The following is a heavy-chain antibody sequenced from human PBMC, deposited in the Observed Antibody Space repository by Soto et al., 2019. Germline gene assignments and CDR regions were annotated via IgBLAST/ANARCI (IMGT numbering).Heavy chain of an antibody. D-gene: IGHD6-6*01. CDR3: ATTFGQLGPQDHFDMDV. J-gene: IGHJ6*02. V-gene: IGHV1-69*13. CDR2: IIPIFGTA. CDR1: GGTFSSYA. Sequence: SVKVSCKASGGTFSSYAISWVRQAPGQGLEWMGGIIPIFGTANFAQKFQGRVTITADESTSTAYMELSSLRSEDTAVYYCATTFGQLGPQDHFDMDVWGQGTTVTVSS.